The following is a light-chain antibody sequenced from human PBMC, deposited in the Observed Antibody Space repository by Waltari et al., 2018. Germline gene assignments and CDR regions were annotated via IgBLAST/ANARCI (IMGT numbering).Light chain of an antibody. V-gene: IGKV1-8*01. J-gene: IGKJ2*01. CDR2: AAS. CDR1: QGISSY. CDR3: QQYFSYPYT. Sequence: AIRMTQSPSSFSASTGDRVTITCRASQGISSYLAWYQQKPGEAPKLLIYAASTLRSGVPSRLSGSGSGTDFTLTINCLQSEDFATYYCQQYFSYPYTFGQGTKLEIK.